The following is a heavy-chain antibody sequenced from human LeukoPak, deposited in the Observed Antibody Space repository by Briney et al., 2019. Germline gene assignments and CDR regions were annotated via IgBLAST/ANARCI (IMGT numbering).Heavy chain of an antibody. D-gene: IGHD3-22*01. J-gene: IGHJ3*01. V-gene: IGHV1-18*01. CDR2: ISAYNGNT. CDR3: ARGSNAYYYDSSGYPVGA. CDR1: GYTFTSYG. Sequence: ASVKVSCKASGYTFTSYGISWVRQAPGQGLEWMGWISAYNGNTNYAQKLQGRVTMTTDTSTSTAYMELRSLRSDDTAVYYCARGSNAYYYDSSGYPVGAWGQGTMVTVSS.